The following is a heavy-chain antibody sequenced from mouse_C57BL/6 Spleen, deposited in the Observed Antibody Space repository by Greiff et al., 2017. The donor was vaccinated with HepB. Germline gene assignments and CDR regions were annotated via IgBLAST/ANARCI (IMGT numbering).Heavy chain of an antibody. CDR1: GYAFSSYW. J-gene: IGHJ2*01. Sequence: QVQLKESGAELVKPGASVKISCKASGYAFSSYWMNWVKQRPGKGLEWIGQIYPGDGDTNYNGKFKGKATLTADKSSSTAYMQLSSLTSEDSAVYFCARPDYYGSFDYWGQGTTLTVSS. D-gene: IGHD1-1*01. CDR3: ARPDYYGSFDY. V-gene: IGHV1-80*01. CDR2: IYPGDGDT.